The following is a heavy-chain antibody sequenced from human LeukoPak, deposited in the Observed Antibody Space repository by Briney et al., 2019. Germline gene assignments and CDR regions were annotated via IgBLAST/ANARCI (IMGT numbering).Heavy chain of an antibody. CDR3: AREGTAGTNLNWFDP. Sequence: SETLSLTCTVSGGSISSYYWSWIRQPPGKGLGWIGYISYSGSTNFNPSLKSRVTISVDTSKNQFSLKLSSVTAADTAVYYCAREGTAGTNLNWFDPWGQGTLVTVSS. V-gene: IGHV4-59*01. CDR2: ISYSGST. D-gene: IGHD1-1*01. J-gene: IGHJ5*02. CDR1: GGSISSYY.